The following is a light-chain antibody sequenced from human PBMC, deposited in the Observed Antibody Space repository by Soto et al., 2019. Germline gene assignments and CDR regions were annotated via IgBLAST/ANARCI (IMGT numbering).Light chain of an antibody. J-gene: IGKJ4*01. CDR3: HQRSNWLT. CDR1: QNVNNY. V-gene: IGKV3-11*01. Sequence: EIVLTQSPATLSLSPGERATLSCRASQNVNNYLAWYQHQPGQPPRLLIYDASNRATGIPARFSGSGSGTDFTITISSLEPEDSAVYYCHQRSNWLTFGGGTKVEIK. CDR2: DAS.